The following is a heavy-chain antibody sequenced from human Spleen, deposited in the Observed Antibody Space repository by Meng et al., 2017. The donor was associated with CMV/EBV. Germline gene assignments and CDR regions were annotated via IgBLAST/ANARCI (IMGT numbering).Heavy chain of an antibody. CDR3: ASGGAESLGWEMGS. Sequence: RVSAEGCLVQPGEALRVYCESFGFTFSCDGMHWVRQGPGKGLVWVSRINEDGRGTSYADSENGRLTNSREDTKNTLYLQMNGLRADDTAVYYCASGGAESLGWEMGSWGQGTLVTVSS. J-gene: IGHJ5*02. CDR1: GFTFSCDG. V-gene: IGHV3-74*01. D-gene: IGHD1-26*01. CDR2: INEDGRGT.